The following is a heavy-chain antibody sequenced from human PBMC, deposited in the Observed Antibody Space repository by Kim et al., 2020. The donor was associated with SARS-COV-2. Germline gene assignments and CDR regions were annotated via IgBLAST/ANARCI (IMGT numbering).Heavy chain of an antibody. V-gene: IGHV3-30*02. J-gene: IGHJ4*02. D-gene: IGHD6-13*01. Sequence: DSVKGRFTISRDNSKNTLYLQMNSLRAEDTAVYYCAKDLFRQQLVGGLGYWGQGTLVTVSS. CDR3: AKDLFRQQLVGGLGY.